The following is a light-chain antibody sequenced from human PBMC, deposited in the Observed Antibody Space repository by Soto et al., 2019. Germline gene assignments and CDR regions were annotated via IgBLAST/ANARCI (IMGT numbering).Light chain of an antibody. V-gene: IGKV1-39*01. J-gene: IGKJ1*01. CDR1: QTITTY. CDR3: KHTHSTPLT. CDR2: GAS. Sequence: DIQMTQSPSSLSASVGDRVTISCRASQTITTYLNWYQQKPGKAPQLLIYGASILQSWVPSRFTGSGSGTDFTLTIISLQPDDFATYPCKHTHSTPLTFGQGTNVEIK.